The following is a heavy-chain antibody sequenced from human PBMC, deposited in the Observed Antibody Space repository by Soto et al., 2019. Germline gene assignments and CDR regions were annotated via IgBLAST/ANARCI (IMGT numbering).Heavy chain of an antibody. CDR1: GFTFSSYA. D-gene: IGHD3-3*01. CDR3: AKGWYDFWSGYYTGYYYYYGMDV. V-gene: IGHV3-23*01. J-gene: IGHJ6*02. Sequence: AGGSLRLSCAASGFTFSSYAMSWVRQAPGKGLEWVSAISGSGGSTYYADSVKGRFTISRDNSKNTLYLQMNSLRAEDTAVYYCAKGWYDFWSGYYTGYYYYYGMDVWGQGTTVTVSS. CDR2: ISGSGGST.